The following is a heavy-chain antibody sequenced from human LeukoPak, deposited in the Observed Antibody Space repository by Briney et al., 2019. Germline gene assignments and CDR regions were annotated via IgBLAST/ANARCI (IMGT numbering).Heavy chain of an antibody. J-gene: IGHJ5*02. D-gene: IGHD3-9*01. CDR1: GFTFDDYA. CDR2: ISWNSGSI. V-gene: IGHV3-9*01. Sequence: GGSLRLSCAASGFTFDDYAMHWVRQAPGKGLERVSGISWNSGSIGYADSVKGRFAISRDNAKNSLYLQMNSLRAEDTALYYCARARTYYDILTGYYHFDPWGQGTLVTVSS. CDR3: ARARTYYDILTGYYHFDP.